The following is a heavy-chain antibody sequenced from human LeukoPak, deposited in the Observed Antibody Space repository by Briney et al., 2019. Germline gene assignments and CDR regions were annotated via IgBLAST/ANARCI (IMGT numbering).Heavy chain of an antibody. J-gene: IGHJ4*02. CDR2: INHSGST. D-gene: IGHD2-2*01. CDR3: ASAIVVVPAALGY. CDR1: GGSFSGYY. V-gene: IGHV4-34*01. Sequence: SETLSLTCAVSGGSFSGYYWSWIRQPPGKGLDWIGEINHSGSTNYNPSLKSRVTISADTSKSQFSLKLSSVTAADTAVYYCASAIVVVPAALGYWGQGTLVTVSS.